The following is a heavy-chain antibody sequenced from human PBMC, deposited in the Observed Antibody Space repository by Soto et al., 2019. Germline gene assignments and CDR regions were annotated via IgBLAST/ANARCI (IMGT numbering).Heavy chain of an antibody. Sequence: GGSLRLSCAASGFTFSRYWMNWGRQAPGKGLEWVANIKQDGTEKNYVDTLKGRFTISRDNAKNSLYLQMDSLRAEDTAVYFCARGDTPMITGMDSFDIWGQGTLVTVSS. V-gene: IGHV3-7*01. CDR1: GFTFSRYW. J-gene: IGHJ3*02. CDR3: ARGDTPMITGMDSFDI. D-gene: IGHD5-18*01. CDR2: IKQDGTEK.